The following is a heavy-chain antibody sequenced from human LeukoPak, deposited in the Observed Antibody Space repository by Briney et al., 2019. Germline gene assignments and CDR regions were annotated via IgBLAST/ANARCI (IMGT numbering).Heavy chain of an antibody. CDR2: IYYSGST. CDR1: GGSISSYY. D-gene: IGHD1-1*01. J-gene: IGHJ6*02. V-gene: IGHV4-59*01. CDR3: ARTTTDAYYYYGMDV. Sequence: PSETLSLTCTVSGGSISSYYWSWIRQPPGKGLEWIGYIYYSGSTNYNPSLKSRVTISVDTSKNQFSLKLSSVTAADTAVHYCARTTTDAYYYYGMDVWGQGTTVTVSS.